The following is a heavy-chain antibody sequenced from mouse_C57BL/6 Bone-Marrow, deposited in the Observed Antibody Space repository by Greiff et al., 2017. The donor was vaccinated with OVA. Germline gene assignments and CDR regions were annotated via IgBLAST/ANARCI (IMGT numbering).Heavy chain of an antibody. D-gene: IGHD1-1*01. J-gene: IGHJ3*01. CDR1: GYTFTSSW. Sequence: QVQLQQPGAELVKPGASVKLSCKASGYTFTSSWMHWVKQRPGQGLEWIGMIHPNSGSTNYNEKFKSKATLTVDKSSSTAYMQLSSLTSEDSAVYYCARSGYYGSSAAWFAYWGQGTLVTVSA. CDR2: IHPNSGST. V-gene: IGHV1-64*01. CDR3: ARSGYYGSSAAWFAY.